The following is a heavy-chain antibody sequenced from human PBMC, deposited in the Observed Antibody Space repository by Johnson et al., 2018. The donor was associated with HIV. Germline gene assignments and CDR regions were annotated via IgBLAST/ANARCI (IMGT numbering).Heavy chain of an antibody. CDR1: GFTFDDYA. V-gene: IGHV3-43D*04. CDR2: ISYDGSSK. D-gene: IGHD6-19*01. Sequence: VQLVESGGGVVQPGGSLRLSCAASGFTFDDYAMHWVRQAPGKGLEWVSPISYDGSSKYYADSVKGRFTISRDNSKNSLYLQMNSLRAEDTALYYCARVAVAGINDAFDIWGQGTMVTVSS. J-gene: IGHJ3*02. CDR3: ARVAVAGINDAFDI.